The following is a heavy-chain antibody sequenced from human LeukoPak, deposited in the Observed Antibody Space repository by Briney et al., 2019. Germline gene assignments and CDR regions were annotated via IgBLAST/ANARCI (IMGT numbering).Heavy chain of an antibody. CDR3: AKDQAGGYFDY. J-gene: IGHJ4*02. CDR1: EFSVGSNY. CDR2: ISGSGGST. Sequence: GGSLRLSCAASEFSVGSNYMTWVRQAPGKGLEWVSAISGSGGSTYYADSVKGRFTISRDNSKNTLYLQMNSLRAEDTAVYYCAKDQAGGYFDYWGQGTLVTVSS. D-gene: IGHD2-15*01. V-gene: IGHV3-23*01.